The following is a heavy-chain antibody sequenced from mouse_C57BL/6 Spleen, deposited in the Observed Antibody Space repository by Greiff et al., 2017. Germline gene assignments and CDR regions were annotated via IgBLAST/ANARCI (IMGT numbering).Heavy chain of an antibody. CDR2: INPSTGGT. Sequence: DVPLHQSGPELVKPGASVKISCKASGYSFTGYYMNWVKQSPEKSLEWIGEINPSTGGTTYNQKFKAKATLTVDKSSSTAYMQLKSLTSEDSAVYYCARGITTAYYAMDYWGQGTSVTVAS. CDR1: GYSFTGYY. CDR3: ARGITTAYYAMDY. V-gene: IGHV1-42*01. D-gene: IGHD1-2*01. J-gene: IGHJ4*01.